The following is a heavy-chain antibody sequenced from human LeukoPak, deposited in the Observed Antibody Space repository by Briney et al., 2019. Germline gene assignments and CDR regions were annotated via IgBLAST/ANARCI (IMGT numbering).Heavy chain of an antibody. CDR3: AREYKGYQLLVGGGNWFDP. Sequence: ASVKVSCKASGYTFTGYYMHWVRQAPGQGLEWMGWINPNSGSTNYAQKFKGRVTMTRDTSISTAYMELSRLRSDDTAVYYCAREYKGYQLLVGGGNWFDPWGQGTLVTVSS. D-gene: IGHD2-2*01. V-gene: IGHV1-2*02. CDR2: INPNSGST. J-gene: IGHJ5*02. CDR1: GYTFTGYY.